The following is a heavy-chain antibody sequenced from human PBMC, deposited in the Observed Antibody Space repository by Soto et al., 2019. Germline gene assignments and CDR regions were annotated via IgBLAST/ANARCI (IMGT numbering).Heavy chain of an antibody. CDR1: GGTFSNYA. J-gene: IGHJ6*02. D-gene: IGHD3-10*01. V-gene: IGHV1-69*01. Sequence: QVQLVQSGAEVKKPGSSVKVSCKASGGTFSNYAISWARQAPGQGLEWMGGIIPFLGTPNYAQRFQGRVTITADEATSTAYMELSSLRSEDTAVYXXARGPYGSGTAPLYGXDVWGQGTTVTVSS. CDR2: IIPFLGTP. CDR3: ARGPYGSGTAPLYGXDV.